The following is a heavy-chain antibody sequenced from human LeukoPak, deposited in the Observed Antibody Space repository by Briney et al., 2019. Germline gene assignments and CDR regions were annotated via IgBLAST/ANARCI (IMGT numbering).Heavy chain of an antibody. V-gene: IGHV3-21*01. Sequence: GGSLRLSCAASGFTFSSYSMNWVRQAPGKGLEWVSSISSSSSYIYYADSVKGRFTISRDNAKNSLYLRMNSLRAEDTAVYYCARAEWLRSFDYWGQGTLVTVSS. CDR1: GFTFSSYS. CDR3: ARAEWLRSFDY. D-gene: IGHD5-12*01. CDR2: ISSSSSYI. J-gene: IGHJ4*02.